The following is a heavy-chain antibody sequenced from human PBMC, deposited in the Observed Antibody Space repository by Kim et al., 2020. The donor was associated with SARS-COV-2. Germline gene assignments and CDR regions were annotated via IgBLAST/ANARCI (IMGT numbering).Heavy chain of an antibody. CDR3: ARDQRRVGVPARYGMDV. D-gene: IGHD1-26*01. CDR2: IYYSGST. CDR1: GGSISSGGYY. V-gene: IGHV4-31*03. Sequence: SETLSLTCTVSGGSISSGGYYWSWIRQHPGKGLEWIGYIYYSGSTYYNPSLKSRVTISVDTSKIQFSLKLSSVTAADTAVYYCARDQRRVGVPARYGMDVWGEGTTVTVSS. J-gene: IGHJ6*04.